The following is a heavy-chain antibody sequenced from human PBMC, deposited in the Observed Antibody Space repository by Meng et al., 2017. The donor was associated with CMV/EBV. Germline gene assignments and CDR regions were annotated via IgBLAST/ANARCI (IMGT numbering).Heavy chain of an antibody. J-gene: IGHJ6*02. CDR1: GFTFSSYE. CDR2: ISSSSSTI. Sequence: GESLKISCAASGFTFSSYEMNWVRQAPGKGLEWVSYISSSSSTIYYADSVKGRFTISRDNAKNSLYLQMNSLRAEDTAVYYCARDGGAYYYDSSGYFYGMDVWGQGTTVTVSS. V-gene: IGHV3-48*03. D-gene: IGHD3-22*01. CDR3: ARDGGAYYYDSSGYFYGMDV.